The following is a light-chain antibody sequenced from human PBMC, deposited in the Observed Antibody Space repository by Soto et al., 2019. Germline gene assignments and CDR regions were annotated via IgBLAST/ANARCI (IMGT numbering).Light chain of an antibody. CDR3: SSYTTTKALI. Sequence: QSALTQPASVSGSPGQSITISCTGTSSDVGGYDYVSWYQLHPGKAPKLMIYLVTNRPSGVSHRFSGSKSGNTASLTISGLQAEDEADYYCSSYTTTKALIFGGGTKVTVL. J-gene: IGLJ2*01. V-gene: IGLV2-14*01. CDR1: SSDVGGYDY. CDR2: LVT.